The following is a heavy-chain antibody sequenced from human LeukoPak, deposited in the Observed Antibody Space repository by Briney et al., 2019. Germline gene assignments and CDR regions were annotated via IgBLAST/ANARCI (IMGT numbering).Heavy chain of an antibody. V-gene: IGHV1-69*13. Sequence: ASVKVSCKASGGTFSSYAISWLRQAPGQGLEWMGGIIPIFGTANYAQKFQGRVTITADESTSTAYMELSSLRSEDTAVYYCARDVGGDFWSGFHYFDYWGQGTLVTVSS. CDR1: GGTFSSYA. CDR2: IIPIFGTA. D-gene: IGHD3-3*01. CDR3: ARDVGGDFWSGFHYFDY. J-gene: IGHJ4*02.